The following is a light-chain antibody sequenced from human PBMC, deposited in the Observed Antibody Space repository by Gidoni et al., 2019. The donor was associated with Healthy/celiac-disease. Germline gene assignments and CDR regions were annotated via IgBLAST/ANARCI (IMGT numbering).Light chain of an antibody. V-gene: IGLV1-44*01. CDR2: SNN. J-gene: IGLJ3*02. Sequence: QSVLTQPPSASGTPGQRVTISCSGSSSNIGSNTVNWYQQLPGTAPKLLIYSNNPRPSGVPDRFPCSKSGTSASLAISGLQSEDEADYYCAAWDDSLNGGVFGGGTKLTVL. CDR1: SSNIGSNT. CDR3: AAWDDSLNGGV.